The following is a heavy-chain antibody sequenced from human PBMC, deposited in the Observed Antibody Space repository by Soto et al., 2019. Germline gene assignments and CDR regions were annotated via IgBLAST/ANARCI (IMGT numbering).Heavy chain of an antibody. CDR1: SGSISSSNC. CDR3: ARGVTWLGELSGWFYP. J-gene: IGHJ5*02. Sequence: QVQLQESGPGLVKPSGTLSLTCAVSSGSISSSNCWSWVLQPPGKGLEWIGEIYHSGSTNYNPSLKSRVTISVDKSKNQFSLKLSSVTAADTAVYYCARGVTWLGELSGWFYPWGQGTLVHVSS. CDR2: IYHSGST. D-gene: IGHD3-16*02. V-gene: IGHV4-4*02.